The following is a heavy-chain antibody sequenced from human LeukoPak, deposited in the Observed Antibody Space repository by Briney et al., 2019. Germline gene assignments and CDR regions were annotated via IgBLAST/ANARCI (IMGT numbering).Heavy chain of an antibody. Sequence: SVKVSCKASVGTFSSYAISWVRQAPGQGLEWMGGIIPIFGTANYAQKFQGRVTITADESTSTAYMELSSLRSEDTAVYYCARVLPSDVTVTTHWGQGTLVTVSS. CDR3: ARVLPSDVTVTTH. D-gene: IGHD4-17*01. CDR1: VGTFSSYA. V-gene: IGHV1-69*13. J-gene: IGHJ4*02. CDR2: IIPIFGTA.